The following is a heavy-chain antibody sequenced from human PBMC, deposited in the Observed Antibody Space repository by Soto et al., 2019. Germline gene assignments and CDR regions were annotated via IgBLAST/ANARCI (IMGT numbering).Heavy chain of an antibody. CDR2: IYYSGGT. CDR1: GASISSSSYY. Sequence: AETLSLTCTVSGASISSSSYYWGWIRQPPGKGLEWIGSIYYSGGTYYNPSLKSRVTISVDTSKNQFSLRLSSVTAADTSMYFCASQGYFDSWGRGPLVTVSS. V-gene: IGHV4-39*01. J-gene: IGHJ4*02. CDR3: ASQGYFDS.